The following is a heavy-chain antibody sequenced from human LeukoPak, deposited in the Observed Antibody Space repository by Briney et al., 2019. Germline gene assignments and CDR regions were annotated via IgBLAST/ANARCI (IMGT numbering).Heavy chain of an antibody. Sequence: NSSETLSLTCAVSGYSISSGYYWGWIRQPPGKGLEWIGSIYHSGSTYYNPSLKSRVTISVDTSKNHFSLKLSSVTAADTAVYYCARLHLLSDYDDQNAFDIWGQGTMVTVSS. V-gene: IGHV4-38-2*01. J-gene: IGHJ3*02. CDR2: IYHSGST. CDR3: ARLHLLSDYDDQNAFDI. CDR1: GYSISSGYY. D-gene: IGHD4-17*01.